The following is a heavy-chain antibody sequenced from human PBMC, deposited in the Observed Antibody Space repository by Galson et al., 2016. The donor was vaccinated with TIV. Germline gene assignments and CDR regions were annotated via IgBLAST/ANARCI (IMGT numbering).Heavy chain of an antibody. Sequence: SLRLSCAASGFTFSSFAVSWVRQAPGKGLEWVSGIRAGGGGTNYEDSVKGRFTISRDNPKNTLYLQMDSLRAEDTAVYFCAKMDSSGFDYVRRFDFWGQGTLATVSS. V-gene: IGHV3-23*01. CDR2: IRAGGGGT. D-gene: IGHD3-22*01. CDR3: AKMDSSGFDYVRRFDF. CDR1: GFTFSSFA. J-gene: IGHJ4*02.